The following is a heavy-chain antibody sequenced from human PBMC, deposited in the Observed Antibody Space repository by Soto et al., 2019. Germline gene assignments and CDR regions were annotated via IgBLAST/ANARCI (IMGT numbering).Heavy chain of an antibody. J-gene: IGHJ4*02. V-gene: IGHV4-34*09. CDR3: ARDGFFGRSGYFDY. D-gene: IGHD3-3*01. Sequence: IRQPPGTGLEWIGEINHSGSTNYNPSLKSRVTISVDTSKNQFSLKLSSVTAADTAVYYCARDGFFGRSGYFDYWGQGTLVTVSS. CDR2: INHSGST.